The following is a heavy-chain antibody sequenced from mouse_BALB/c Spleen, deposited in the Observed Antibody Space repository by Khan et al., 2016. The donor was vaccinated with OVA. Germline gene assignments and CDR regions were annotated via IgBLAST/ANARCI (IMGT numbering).Heavy chain of an antibody. J-gene: IGHJ2*01. Sequence: VQLKESGPGLVKPSQSLSLTCTVTGYSITSDYAWNWIRQFPGNKLEWMGFISYSGSTSYNPSLESRISITRDTSKNQFFLQLNSVATEDTATYYCARWDYDAPNYWGQGTTRTVSS. V-gene: IGHV3-2*02. D-gene: IGHD2-4*01. CDR3: ARWDYDAPNY. CDR2: ISYSGST. CDR1: GYSITSDYA.